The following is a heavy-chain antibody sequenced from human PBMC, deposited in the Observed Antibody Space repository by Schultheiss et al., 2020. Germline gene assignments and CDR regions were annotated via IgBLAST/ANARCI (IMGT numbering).Heavy chain of an antibody. J-gene: IGHJ3*02. CDR1: GFTFSSYS. CDR3: AKRGGSGWGAFDI. D-gene: IGHD6-19*01. CDR2: ISPSGDST. V-gene: IGHV3-23*01. Sequence: GGSLRLSCAASGFTFSSYSMNWVRQAPGKGLEWVSAISPSGDSTYYADSVKGRFTISRDNSKNTLYMQMSSLRADDTAVYYCAKRGGSGWGAFDIWGQGTGGTVS.